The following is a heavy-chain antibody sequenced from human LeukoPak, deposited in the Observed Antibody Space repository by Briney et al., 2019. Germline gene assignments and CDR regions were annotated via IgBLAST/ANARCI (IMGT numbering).Heavy chain of an antibody. CDR3: ARGYYSSGYYDDATRDFDY. CDR1: GYTFTNYA. Sequence: ASVKVSCKASGYTFTNYALNWVRQAPGQGLEWMGWISAYNGNTNYAQRFQGRVTMTTDTSTSTVYMELSSLRSEDTAVYYCARGYYSSGYYDDATRDFDYWGQGTLVTVSS. CDR2: ISAYNGNT. J-gene: IGHJ4*02. D-gene: IGHD3-22*01. V-gene: IGHV1-18*01.